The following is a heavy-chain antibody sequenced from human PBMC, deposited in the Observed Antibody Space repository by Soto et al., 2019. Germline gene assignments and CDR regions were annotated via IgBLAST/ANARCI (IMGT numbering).Heavy chain of an antibody. CDR2: INTNSGGT. D-gene: IGHD1-26*01. CDR1: GYTFTGYY. CDR3: ARMGAAEASYFDY. Sequence: QVQLVQSGAEVKKPGASVKVSCKASGYTFTGYYMHWVRQAPGQGLEWMGWINTNSGGTNYAQKFQGWVTMTRDTSISTAYMELSRLRSDDTAVYYCARMGAAEASYFDYWGQGTLVTVSS. J-gene: IGHJ4*02. V-gene: IGHV1-2*04.